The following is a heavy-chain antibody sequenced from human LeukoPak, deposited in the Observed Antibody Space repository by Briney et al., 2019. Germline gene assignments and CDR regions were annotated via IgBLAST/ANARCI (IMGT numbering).Heavy chain of an antibody. CDR2: ISSVGGST. CDR3: VKVDNYGGGAFDI. D-gene: IGHD2-2*03. CDR1: GFTFSSND. V-gene: IGHV3-64D*06. J-gene: IGHJ3*02. Sequence: GGSLRLSCAASGFTFSSNDMHWVRQAPGKGLKYVSGISSVGGSTYYADSVQSRFTISRDNSKNTLYLQMSSLRVEDTAVYYCVKVDNYGGGAFDIWGQGTMVTVSS.